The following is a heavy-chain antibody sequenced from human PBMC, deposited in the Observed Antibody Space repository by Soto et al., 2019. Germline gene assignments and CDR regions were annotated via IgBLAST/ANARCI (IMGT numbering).Heavy chain of an antibody. J-gene: IGHJ3*02. V-gene: IGHV1-69*02. Sequence: QVQLVQSGAEVKKPGSSVKVSCKTSGGTFSSYTISWVRQAPGQGLEWMGRIIPILGIANYAQKFQGRVTITADKSTSTAHRELSSLRSEDTAVYYCAAGGHGAFDIWGKGTMVSVSS. D-gene: IGHD1-26*01. CDR1: GGTFSSYT. CDR2: IIPILGIA. CDR3: AAGGHGAFDI.